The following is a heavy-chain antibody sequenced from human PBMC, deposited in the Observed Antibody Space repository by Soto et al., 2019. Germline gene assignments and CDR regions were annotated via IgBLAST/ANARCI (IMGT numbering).Heavy chain of an antibody. D-gene: IGHD1-1*01. CDR3: VSGPGTTADY. V-gene: IGHV4-39*01. J-gene: IGHJ4*02. Sequence: SETLSLTCTVAGVPISSTRYYWGWIRQPPGKGLEWIGTTYYTGSTYYNPSLKSRVTISVDMSKNQFSLKVRSVTAADTDVYYCVSGPGTTADYWGQGTLVTVSS. CDR2: TYYTGST. CDR1: GVPISSTRYY.